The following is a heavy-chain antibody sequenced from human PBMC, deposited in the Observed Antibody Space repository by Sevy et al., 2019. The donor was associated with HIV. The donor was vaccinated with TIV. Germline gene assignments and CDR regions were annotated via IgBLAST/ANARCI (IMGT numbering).Heavy chain of an antibody. D-gene: IGHD1-7*01. V-gene: IGHV3-15*01. CDR1: GFTFSEAW. Sequence: GGSLRLSCAASGFTFSEAWMSWVRQAPGKGLEWVGRIKSKTDAATRDFAAPVRGRFSISRDDSANTVYLVMNNLKPEDTCVYYCAAGTGTSDFDYWGQGTLVTVSS. CDR2: IKSKTDAATR. J-gene: IGHJ4*02. CDR3: AAGTGTSDFDY.